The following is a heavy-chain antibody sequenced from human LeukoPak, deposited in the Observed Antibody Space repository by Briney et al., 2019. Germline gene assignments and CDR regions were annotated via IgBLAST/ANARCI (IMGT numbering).Heavy chain of an antibody. CDR1: GYSFTSYW. Sequence: GASLQISCKGSGYSFTSYWIGWVRQQPGKGLEWRGIIYPGDSDTRYSPSFQGQVTISADKSISTAYLQWSSLKASDTAIYYCAGVVAATGGAFYIWGQGTMVTVSS. J-gene: IGHJ3*02. D-gene: IGHD2-15*01. CDR2: IYPGDSDT. CDR3: AGVVAATGGAFYI. V-gene: IGHV5-51*01.